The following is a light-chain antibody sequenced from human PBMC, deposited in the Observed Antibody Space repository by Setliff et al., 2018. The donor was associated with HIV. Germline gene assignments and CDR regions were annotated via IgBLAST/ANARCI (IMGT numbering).Light chain of an antibody. Sequence: DIQMTQSPSSLSASVGDRVTITCQASHDINNYLNWYQHKPGKAPKLLIYDASNLQTGVPSRFSGNGSGTDFTFTISSLQSTDTATYYCQQYDNLPTFGGGTKVDIK. J-gene: IGKJ4*01. V-gene: IGKV1-33*01. CDR3: QQYDNLPT. CDR1: HDINNY. CDR2: DAS.